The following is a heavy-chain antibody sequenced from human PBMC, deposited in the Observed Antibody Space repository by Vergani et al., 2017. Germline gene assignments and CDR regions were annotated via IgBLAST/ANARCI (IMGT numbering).Heavy chain of an antibody. D-gene: IGHD2-2*01. V-gene: IGHV3-30*01. Sequence: QVQLVESGGGVVQPGRSLRLSCAASGFTFSSYAMHWVRQAPGKGLEWVAVISYDGSNKYYADSVKGRFTISRDNSKNTLYLQMNSLRAEDTAVYYCASGDIVVAPAAMVEGPFDSWGQGTLVTVSS. J-gene: IGHJ4*02. CDR1: GFTFSSYA. CDR2: ISYDGSNK. CDR3: ASGDIVVAPAAMVEGPFDS.